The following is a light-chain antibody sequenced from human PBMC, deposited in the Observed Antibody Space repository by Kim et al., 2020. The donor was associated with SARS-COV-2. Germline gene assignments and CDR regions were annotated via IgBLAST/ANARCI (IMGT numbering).Light chain of an antibody. Sequence: QSALTQPRSVSGSPGQSVTISCTGTSSDVGYYNYVSWYQHHPGKAPKLIIYDVSERPSGVPDRFSGSKSGNTASLTISGLQADDEADYYCCSYADNYTYRFGTGTKVTVL. J-gene: IGLJ1*01. CDR2: DVS. V-gene: IGLV2-11*01. CDR3: CSYADNYTYR. CDR1: SSDVGYYNY.